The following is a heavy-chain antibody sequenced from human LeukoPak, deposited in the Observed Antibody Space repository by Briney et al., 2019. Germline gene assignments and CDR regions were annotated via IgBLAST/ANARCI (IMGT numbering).Heavy chain of an antibody. CDR1: GGSISSYY. J-gene: IGHJ4*02. CDR3: ARALSGYAPYSSGWPHFDY. Sequence: SETLSLTCTVSGGSISSYYWSWIRQPPGKGLEWIGYIYYSGSTNYNPSLKSRVTISVDTSKNQFSLKLSSVTAADTAVYYCARALSGYAPYSSGWPHFDYWGQGTLVTVSS. D-gene: IGHD6-19*01. CDR2: IYYSGST. V-gene: IGHV4-59*01.